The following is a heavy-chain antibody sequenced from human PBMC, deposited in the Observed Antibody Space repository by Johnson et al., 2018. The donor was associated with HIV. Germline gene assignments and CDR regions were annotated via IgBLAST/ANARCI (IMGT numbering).Heavy chain of an antibody. CDR1: GFTFSSYA. CDR2: ISYDGSNK. CDR3: ARGFLPVAAVWGLGRTHEGTHDAFDI. V-gene: IGHV3-30-3*01. D-gene: IGHD6-19*01. Sequence: VQLVESGGGVVQPGRSLRLSCAASGFTFSSYAMHWVRQAPGKGLEWVAVISYDGSNKYYADSVKGRFTLSRDNCKNPLSLQMNSLRAEDTGVYYCARGFLPVAAVWGLGRTHEGTHDAFDIWGQGTMVTVSS. J-gene: IGHJ3*02.